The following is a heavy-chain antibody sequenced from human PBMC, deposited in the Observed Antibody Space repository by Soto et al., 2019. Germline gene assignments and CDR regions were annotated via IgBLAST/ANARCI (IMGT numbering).Heavy chain of an antibody. CDR3: ARSRYTSSSTPIAY. Sequence: GGSLRLSCAASGFTVSSNYMTWVRQAPGKGLEWVSVIYSGGSTYYADSVKGRFTISRHNSKNTLYLQMNSLTTEDTAVYYCARSRYTSSSTPIAYWGLGTLVTVPS. CDR2: IYSGGST. CDR1: GFTVSSNY. D-gene: IGHD6-13*01. J-gene: IGHJ4*02. V-gene: IGHV3-53*04.